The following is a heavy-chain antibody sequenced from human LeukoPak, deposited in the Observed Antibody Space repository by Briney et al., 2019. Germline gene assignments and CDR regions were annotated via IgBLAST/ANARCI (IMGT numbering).Heavy chain of an antibody. CDR2: ITGSGSFV. J-gene: IGHJ4*02. CDR1: GFIFNNYI. D-gene: IGHD3-22*01. Sequence: PGGSLRLSCAVSGFIFNNYIMNWVRQAPGKGLEWVSSITGSGSFVYYADSVKGRFTISRDNAKNSLYLQMNSLRAEDTAVYYCARVGPRTYDSSGYFDYWGQGTLVTVSS. CDR3: ARVGPRTYDSSGYFDY. V-gene: IGHV3-21*04.